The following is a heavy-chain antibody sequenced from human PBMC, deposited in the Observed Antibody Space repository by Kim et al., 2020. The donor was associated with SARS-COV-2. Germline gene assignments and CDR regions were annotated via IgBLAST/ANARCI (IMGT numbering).Heavy chain of an antibody. CDR1: GVSVSGYY. D-gene: IGHD3-10*01. J-gene: IGHJ3*01. CDR2: IPNDWTLA. V-gene: IGHV3-74*01. CDR3: ARVFYNSGRSNAFDL. Sequence: GGSLRLSCAASGVSVSGYYMHWVRQVPGKGLEWVSCIPNDWTLATYADSVKGRFTSSRDDSRNTLFLQMNSLRAEDTAVYYCARVFYNSGRSNAFDLW.